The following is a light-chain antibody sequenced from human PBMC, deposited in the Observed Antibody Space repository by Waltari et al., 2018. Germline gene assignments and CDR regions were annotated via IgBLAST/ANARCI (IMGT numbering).Light chain of an antibody. J-gene: IGLJ2*01. CDR2: EVS. V-gene: IGLV2-8*01. CDR1: SSAVRAHNY. CDR3: SSHGGSKV. Sequence: QSALPQPPSASGSPGQSVTISCTGTSSAVRAHNYVSWYQQYPGKAPKLIIYEVSKRPSGVPDRFSGSKSGNTASLTVSGLQADDEADYYCSSHGGSKVFGGGTKLTVL.